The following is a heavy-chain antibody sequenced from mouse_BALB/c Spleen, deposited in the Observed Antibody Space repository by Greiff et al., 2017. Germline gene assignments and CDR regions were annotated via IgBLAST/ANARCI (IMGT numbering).Heavy chain of an antibody. CDR2: INPSNGRT. Sequence: QVQLQQPGAELVKPGASVKLSCKASGYTFTSYWMHWVKQRPGQGLEWIGEINPSNGRTNYNEKFKSKATLTVDKSSSTAYMQLSSLTSEDSAVYYWARGGITTVVDWYFDVWGAGTTVTVSS. V-gene: IGHV1S81*02. CDR1: GYTFTSYW. J-gene: IGHJ1*01. CDR3: ARGGITTVVDWYFDV. D-gene: IGHD1-1*01.